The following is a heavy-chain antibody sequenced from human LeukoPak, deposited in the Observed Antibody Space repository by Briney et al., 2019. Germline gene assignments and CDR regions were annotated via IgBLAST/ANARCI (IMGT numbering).Heavy chain of an antibody. CDR1: GFTVSSYW. D-gene: IGHD3-3*01. Sequence: GGSLRLSCAASGFTVSSYWMNWVRQAPGKGLEWVATINEDGSEEHYVDSVRGRFSISRDNAKNSLYLQMNSLRGEETAVYYCAKDDGISCYDLLDCWGQRTLVTVSS. CDR3: AKDDGISCYDLLDC. V-gene: IGHV3-7*01. CDR2: INEDGSEE. J-gene: IGHJ4*02.